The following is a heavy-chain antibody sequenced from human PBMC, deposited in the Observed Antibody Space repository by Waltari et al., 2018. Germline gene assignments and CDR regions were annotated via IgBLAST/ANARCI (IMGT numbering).Heavy chain of an antibody. CDR1: GFRFDDYA. J-gene: IGHJ4*02. Sequence: EVQLVTSGGDLVQPGRSLRLACVGSGFRFDDYAMYWVRQRPGDCLEWLSGIGWNSGAIGYADSVMGRFSTYRDNARKSLYLQMGRLRPEDTALYYCVKGGWGFGAFYEQHWGQGIQVTVSS. D-gene: IGHD3-10*01. CDR3: VKGGWGFGAFYEQH. CDR2: IGWNSGAI. V-gene: IGHV3-9*01.